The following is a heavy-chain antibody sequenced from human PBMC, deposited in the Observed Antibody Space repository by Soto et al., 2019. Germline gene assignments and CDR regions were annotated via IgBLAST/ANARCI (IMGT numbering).Heavy chain of an antibody. V-gene: IGHV3-9*01. Sequence: GGSLRLSCAASGFTFDDYAMHWVRQAPGKGLEWVSGISWNSGSIGYADSVKGRFTISRDNAKNSLYLQMNSLRAEDTALYYCAKDYQELYYYMDVWGKGTTVTVSS. CDR3: AKDYQELYYYMDV. J-gene: IGHJ6*03. CDR2: ISWNSGSI. CDR1: GFTFDDYA. D-gene: IGHD2-2*01.